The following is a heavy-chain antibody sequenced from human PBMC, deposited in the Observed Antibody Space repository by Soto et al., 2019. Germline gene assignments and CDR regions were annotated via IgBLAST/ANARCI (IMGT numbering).Heavy chain of an antibody. V-gene: IGHV4-31*03. CDR1: GGSISSGGYY. D-gene: IGHD5-18*01. CDR3: AKSKGYSYNYVDY. CDR2: ISYSGTT. Sequence: PSETLSLTCTVSGGSISSGGYYWTWIRQHPGKGLEWIGYISYSGTTYYNPSLKSRVTISVDTSKNQFSLKLSSVTAADTALYYCAKSKGYSYNYVDYWGQGTLVTVSS. J-gene: IGHJ4*02.